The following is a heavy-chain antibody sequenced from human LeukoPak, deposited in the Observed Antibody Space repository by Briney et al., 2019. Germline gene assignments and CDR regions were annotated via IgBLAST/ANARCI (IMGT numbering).Heavy chain of an antibody. J-gene: IGHJ4*02. CDR2: IYYSGST. D-gene: IGHD2-21*02. CDR3: ARDDPKGVTIFDY. Sequence: SETLSLTCGVSGDSISSHDWWSWVRQPPGKGLEWIGSIYYSGSTYYNPSLKSRVTISVDTSRNQFSLKLSSVTAADTAVYYCARDDPKGVTIFDYWGQGTLVTVSS. V-gene: IGHV4-4*02. CDR1: GDSISSHDW.